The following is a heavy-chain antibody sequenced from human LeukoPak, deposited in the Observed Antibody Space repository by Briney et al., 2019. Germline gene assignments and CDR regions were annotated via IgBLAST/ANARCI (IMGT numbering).Heavy chain of an antibody. D-gene: IGHD6-13*01. CDR2: INHSGST. Sequence: SETLSLTCAVYGGSFSGYSWSWIRQPPGKGLEWIGEINHSGSTNYNPSLKSRVTISVDTSNNQFSLKLSSVTAADTAVYYCARGIIAAAGPCDPWPQGTLVTVSS. CDR1: GGSFSGYS. CDR3: ARGIIAAAGPCDP. J-gene: IGHJ5*02. V-gene: IGHV4-34*01.